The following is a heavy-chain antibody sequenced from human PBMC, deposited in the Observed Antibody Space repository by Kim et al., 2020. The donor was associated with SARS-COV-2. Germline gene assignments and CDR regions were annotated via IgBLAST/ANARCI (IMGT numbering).Heavy chain of an antibody. CDR1: GGSISSSSYY. V-gene: IGHV4-39*01. CDR2: IYYSGST. CDR3: ATIQNCGGDCSSTSFDY. Sequence: SETLSLTCTVSGGSISSSSYYWGWIRQPPGKGLEWIGSIYYSGSTYYNPSLKSRVTISVDTSKNQFSLKLSSVTAADTAVYYCATIQNCGGDCSSTSFDYWGQGTLVTVSS. D-gene: IGHD2-21*02. J-gene: IGHJ4*02.